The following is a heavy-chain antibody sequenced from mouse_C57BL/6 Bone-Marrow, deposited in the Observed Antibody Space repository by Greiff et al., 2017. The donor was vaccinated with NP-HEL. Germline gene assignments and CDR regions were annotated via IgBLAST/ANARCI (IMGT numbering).Heavy chain of an antibody. J-gene: IGHJ4*01. Sequence: VKLMESGAELVRPGASVKLSCKASGYTFTDYYINWVKQRPGQGLEWIARIYPGSGNTYYNEKFKGKATLTAEKSSSTAYMQLSSLTSEDSAVYFCARYHDYYYAMDYWGQGTSVTVSS. D-gene: IGHD2-4*01. V-gene: IGHV1-76*01. CDR2: IYPGSGNT. CDR3: ARYHDYYYAMDY. CDR1: GYTFTDYY.